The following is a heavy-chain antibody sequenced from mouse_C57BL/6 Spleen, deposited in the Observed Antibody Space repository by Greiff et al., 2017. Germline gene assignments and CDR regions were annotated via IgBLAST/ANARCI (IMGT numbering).Heavy chain of an antibody. V-gene: IGHV1-55*01. D-gene: IGHD1-1*01. J-gene: IGHJ3*01. CDR3: ARSGEIGYYGSSSWFAY. CDR2: IYPGSGST. CDR1: GYTFTSYW. Sequence: VQLQQPGAELVKPGASVKMSCKASGYTFTSYWITWVKQRPGQGLEWIGDIYPGSGSTNYNEKFKSKATLTVDTSSSTAYMQLSSLTSEDSAVYYCARSGEIGYYGSSSWFAYWGQGTLVTVSA.